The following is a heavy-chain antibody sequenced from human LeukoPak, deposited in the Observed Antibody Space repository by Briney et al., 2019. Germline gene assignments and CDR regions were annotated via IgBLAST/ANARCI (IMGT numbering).Heavy chain of an antibody. Sequence: SETLSLTCTASGFTISSYYWSWIRQAPGKGLEWIAYIYSSGSTNYTPSLKSRVTISVDTSKNQFSLKLSSVTAADTAVYYWARESSGGGYYYFDYWGQGTLVTVSS. CDR3: ARESSGGGYYYFDY. CDR2: IYSSGST. V-gene: IGHV4-59*01. J-gene: IGHJ4*02. CDR1: GFTISSYY. D-gene: IGHD3-22*01.